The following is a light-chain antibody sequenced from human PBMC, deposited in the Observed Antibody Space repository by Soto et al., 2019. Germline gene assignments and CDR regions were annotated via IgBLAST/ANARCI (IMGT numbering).Light chain of an antibody. Sequence: EIVMTQSPATLSVSPGEGATLSCRASQSVSSNLAWYQQKPGQAPRLLIYGASTRATGFSARFSGSGSGTEFTLTISSLQSEDLAVYYCQQFNYWPWTFGQGTKLEIK. J-gene: IGKJ1*01. V-gene: IGKV3-15*01. CDR2: GAS. CDR3: QQFNYWPWT. CDR1: QSVSSN.